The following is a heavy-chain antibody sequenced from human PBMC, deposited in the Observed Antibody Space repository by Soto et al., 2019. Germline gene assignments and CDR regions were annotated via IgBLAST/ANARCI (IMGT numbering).Heavy chain of an antibody. Sequence: QVQLQQWGAGLLKPSETLSLTCAVYGGSFSGYYWSWIRQPPGKGLEWIGEINHSGSTNYNPSLKSRFTISVDTSKNQFSLKLSSVTAADTAVYYCARRGGGVRGNWFDPWGQGTLVTVSS. CDR3: ARRGGGVRGNWFDP. D-gene: IGHD3-16*01. V-gene: IGHV4-34*01. CDR1: GGSFSGYY. CDR2: INHSGST. J-gene: IGHJ5*02.